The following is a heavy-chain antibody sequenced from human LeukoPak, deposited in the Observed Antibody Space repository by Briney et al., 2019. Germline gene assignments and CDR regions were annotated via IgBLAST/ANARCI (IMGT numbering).Heavy chain of an antibody. CDR2: IIPMFNTT. D-gene: IGHD3-22*01. J-gene: IGHJ4*02. CDR1: GGTFSSYA. CDR3: ARSTYYYDSSGYYSELDY. V-gene: IGHV1-69*06. Sequence: SVKVSCKASGGTFSSYAISWVRQAPGQGLEWMGGIIPMFNTTKYAQKFQDRVTITADKSTSTAYMELSSLRSEDTAVYYCARSTYYYDSSGYYSELDYWGQGTLVTVSS.